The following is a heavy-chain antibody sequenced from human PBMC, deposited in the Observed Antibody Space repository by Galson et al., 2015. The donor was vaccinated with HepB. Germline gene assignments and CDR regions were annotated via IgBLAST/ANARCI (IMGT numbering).Heavy chain of an antibody. CDR3: ARASRDGYNLVGAYYYYYMDV. CDR1: GFTFSSYS. Sequence: SLRLSCAASGFTFSSYSMNWVRQAPGKGLEWVSSISSSSSYIYYADSVKGRFTISRDNAKNSLYLQMNSLRAEDTAVYYCARASRDGYNLVGAYYYYYMDVWGKGTTVTVSS. CDR2: ISSSSSYI. J-gene: IGHJ6*03. V-gene: IGHV3-21*01. D-gene: IGHD5-24*01.